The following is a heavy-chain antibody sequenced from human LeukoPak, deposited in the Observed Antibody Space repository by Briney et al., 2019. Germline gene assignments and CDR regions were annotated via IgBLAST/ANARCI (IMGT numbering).Heavy chain of an antibody. J-gene: IGHJ4*02. V-gene: IGHV3-21*01. CDR1: GFTFSSYS. Sequence: PGGSLRLSCAASGFTFSSYSMNWVRQAPGKGLEWISSISSSSSYIYYADSVKGRFTISRDNAKNSLYLQMNSLRAEDTAVYYCARDYDCWQEDYYFDYWGQGTLVTVSS. CDR3: ARDYDCWQEDYYFDY. CDR2: ISSSSSYI. D-gene: IGHD3-3*01.